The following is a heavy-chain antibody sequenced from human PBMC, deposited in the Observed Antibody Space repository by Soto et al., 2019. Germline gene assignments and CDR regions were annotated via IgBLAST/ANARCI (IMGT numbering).Heavy chain of an antibody. D-gene: IGHD6-13*01. CDR1: GFTFSRHA. J-gene: IGHJ4*02. CDR3: AKVSSSWYAGFFDL. Sequence: EVQLLESGGGLVQPGGSLRLSCTASGFTFSRHAMTWVRQAPGKGLEWVSGLSDSGGSIYYADSVKGRFTISRDNSMKKLNLQMNTLTAEDKAIYYCAKVSSSWYAGFFDLWGQGTLVTVSS. V-gene: IGHV3-23*01. CDR2: LSDSGGSI.